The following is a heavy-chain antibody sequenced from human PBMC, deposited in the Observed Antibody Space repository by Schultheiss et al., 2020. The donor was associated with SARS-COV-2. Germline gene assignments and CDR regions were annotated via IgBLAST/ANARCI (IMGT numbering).Heavy chain of an antibody. D-gene: IGHD5-12*01. J-gene: IGHJ4*02. CDR3: AKAYSGYGHFDY. CDR2: MSHDGSNK. CDR1: GFTFSSFP. V-gene: IGHV3-30*04. Sequence: GGERRLSCAASGFTFSSFPMHWVRQAPGKGLEWVTIMSHDGSNKYYGDSVKGRFTISRDNSKNTLYLQTNSLRAEDTAVYYCAKAYSGYGHFDYWGQGTLVTVSS.